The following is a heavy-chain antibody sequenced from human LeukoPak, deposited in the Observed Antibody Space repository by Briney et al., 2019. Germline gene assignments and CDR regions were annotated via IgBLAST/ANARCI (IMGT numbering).Heavy chain of an antibody. Sequence: SVKVSCKASGGSFNSYAISWVRQAPGQGLDWMGGIIPIFGTAKYAQKFQGRVTITADESTSISYMELSSLRSEDTAVYYCALCGDLANDNWFDPWGQGTLVTVSS. J-gene: IGHJ5*02. CDR1: GGSFNSYA. CDR3: ALCGDLANDNWFDP. CDR2: IIPIFGTA. V-gene: IGHV1-69*13. D-gene: IGHD2-21*01.